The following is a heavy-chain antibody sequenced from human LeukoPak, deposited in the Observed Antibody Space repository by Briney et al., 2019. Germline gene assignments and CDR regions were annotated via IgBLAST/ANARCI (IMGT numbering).Heavy chain of an antibody. D-gene: IGHD3-9*01. Sequence: PSETLSLTCAVSGGSITSSTWWTWVRQPPGKGLEWIGEVFYSGSTNSNPSLKSRLTMSVDESKHEFSLRLTAVTAADTAVYYCASGGLVSRYLDHWGQGALVNVSS. CDR2: VFYSGST. V-gene: IGHV4-4*02. J-gene: IGHJ4*02. CDR1: GGSITSSTW. CDR3: ASGGLVSRYLDH.